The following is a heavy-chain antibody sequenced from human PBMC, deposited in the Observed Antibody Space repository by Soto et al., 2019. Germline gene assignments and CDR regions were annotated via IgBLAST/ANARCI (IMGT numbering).Heavy chain of an antibody. J-gene: IGHJ3*02. V-gene: IGHV3-30-3*01. CDR1: GFTFSSYA. Sequence: QVQLVESGGGVVQPGRSLRLSCAASGFTFSSYAMHWVRQAPGKGLEWVAVISYDGSNKYYADSVKGRFTISRDNSKYTLYLQRNSLRAEDTAVYYCARYIVVVTATYAFDIWGQGTMVTVSS. CDR2: ISYDGSNK. D-gene: IGHD2-21*02. CDR3: ARYIVVVTATYAFDI.